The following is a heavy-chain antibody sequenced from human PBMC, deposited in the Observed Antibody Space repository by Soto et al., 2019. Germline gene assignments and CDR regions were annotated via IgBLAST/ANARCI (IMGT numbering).Heavy chain of an antibody. CDR2: IRGSGGST. CDR3: AKATDSSSGANPFDY. V-gene: IGHV3-23*01. CDR1: GFGFTFSTSA. D-gene: IGHD6-6*01. Sequence: GSLRLSCAASGFGFTFSTSAMTPVRQAPGKGLEWVSTIRGSGGSTYYADSVKGRFTISRDNSKNTLYLQMNGLRAEDTAVYYCAKATDSSSGANPFDYWGQGTLVTVSS. J-gene: IGHJ4*02.